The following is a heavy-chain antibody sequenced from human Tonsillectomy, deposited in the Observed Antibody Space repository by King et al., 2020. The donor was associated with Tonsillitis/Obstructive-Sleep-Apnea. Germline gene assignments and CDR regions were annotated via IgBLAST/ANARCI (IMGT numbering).Heavy chain of an antibody. V-gene: IGHV4-31*03. Sequence: VQLQESGPQMLKPSQTLSLMCTVSGGSISSAGYYWSWIRQPPGKGLEWIGHIYYTGITYSNPSLKSRLTISMATSKNQFSLNLNSLTGADTAVYYCARLRARYSSSHAFDIWGQGTMVTVSA. CDR3: ARLRARYSSSHAFDI. CDR1: GGSISSAGYY. CDR2: IYYTGIT. D-gene: IGHD6-13*01. J-gene: IGHJ3*02.